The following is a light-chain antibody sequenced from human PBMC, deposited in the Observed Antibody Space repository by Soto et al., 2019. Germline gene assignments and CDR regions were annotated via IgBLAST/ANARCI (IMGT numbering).Light chain of an antibody. CDR3: QHSYSFPSRS. J-gene: IGKJ4*01. V-gene: IGKV1-39*01. CDR2: GAS. Sequence: DIQMTQSPSSLSASVGDRVSITCRASQSIIKSLNWYQQKTGKAPKLLIYGASILQGGVPSRFSGSGSGTDFSLTISSLQPEDFATYYCQHSYSFPSRSFGGGTKVEIK. CDR1: QSIIKS.